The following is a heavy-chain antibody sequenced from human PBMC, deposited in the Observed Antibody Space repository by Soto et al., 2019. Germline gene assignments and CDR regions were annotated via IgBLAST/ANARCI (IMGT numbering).Heavy chain of an antibody. CDR2: IHYRGTT. V-gene: IGHV4-30-4*01. CDR3: ARLGGYYQALDT. D-gene: IGHD3-22*01. CDR1: GGSISSGDYY. Sequence: SETLSLTCTVSGGSISSGDYYWSWIRQPPGKGLEWIGYIHYRGTTYYNPSLESRVTKSLDTSKNQFSLKLSSVTAADTAVYYCARLGGYYQALDTWGQGALVTVSS. J-gene: IGHJ5*02.